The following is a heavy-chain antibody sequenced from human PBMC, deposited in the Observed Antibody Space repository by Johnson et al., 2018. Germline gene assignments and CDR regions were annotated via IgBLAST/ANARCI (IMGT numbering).Heavy chain of an antibody. CDR1: GYSFSNYW. CDR2: IYPGDSDT. D-gene: IGHD3-22*01. V-gene: IGHV5-51*01. J-gene: IGHJ3*02. Sequence: EVQLLESGAEVKKPGESLEISCKGSGYSFSNYWIGWVRQMPGKGLEWLGIIYPGDSDTRYSPSFQGQVTISADKSISTAYLHWSSLKAPDTAMYYCASPRGYSSGYYRDIWGQGTMVTVSS. CDR3: ASPRGYSSGYYRDI.